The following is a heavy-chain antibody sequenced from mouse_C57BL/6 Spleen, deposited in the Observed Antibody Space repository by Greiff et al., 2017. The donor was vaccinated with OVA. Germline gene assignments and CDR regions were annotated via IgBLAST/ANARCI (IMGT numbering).Heavy chain of an antibody. CDR1: GFTFSDYG. CDR2: ISSGSSTI. J-gene: IGHJ2*01. Sequence: EVKLVESGGGLVKPGGSLKLSCAASGFTFSDYGMHWVRQAPEKGLEWVAYISSGSSTIYYADTVKGRFPISRDNAKNTLFLQMTSLRSEDTAMYYCASSPWLLRLPDYWGQGTTLTVSS. CDR3: ASSPWLLRLPDY. D-gene: IGHD2-3*01. V-gene: IGHV5-17*01.